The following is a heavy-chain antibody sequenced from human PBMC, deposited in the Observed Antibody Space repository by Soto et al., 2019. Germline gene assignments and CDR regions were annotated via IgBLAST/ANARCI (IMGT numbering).Heavy chain of an antibody. D-gene: IGHD1-26*01. CDR1: GFTFSTSW. J-gene: IGHJ4*02. CDR3: SRAGSYRFDY. Sequence: EVQLVESGGGLIQPGGSLTISCAASGFTFSTSWMHWVRQIPGEGLAWVSRINSDGTTIDYADSVKGRFTISRDNAKNTLYLQMNSLRAEDTAVYYCSRAGSYRFDYWGKGTLVTVSS. CDR2: INSDGTTI. V-gene: IGHV3-74*01.